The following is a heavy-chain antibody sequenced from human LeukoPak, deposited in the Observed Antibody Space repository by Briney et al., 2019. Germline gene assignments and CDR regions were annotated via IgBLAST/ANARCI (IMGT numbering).Heavy chain of an antibody. J-gene: IGHJ4*02. D-gene: IGHD5-24*01. CDR3: AKGWPVEMATITGRYFDY. CDR1: GFTFSSYA. Sequence: GGSLRLSCAASGFTFSSYAMSWVRQAPGKGLEWVSAISGSGGSTYYADSVKGRFTISRDNSKNTLYLQMNSPRAEDTAVYYCAKGWPVEMATITGRYFDYWGQGTLVTVSS. CDR2: ISGSGGST. V-gene: IGHV3-23*01.